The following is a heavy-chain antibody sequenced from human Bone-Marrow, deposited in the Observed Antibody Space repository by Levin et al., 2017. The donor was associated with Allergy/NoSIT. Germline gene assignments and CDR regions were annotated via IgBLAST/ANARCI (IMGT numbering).Heavy chain of an antibody. CDR3: ARVHGRVAVAASDFDY. V-gene: IGHV3-23*01. D-gene: IGHD6-19*01. Sequence: SGGSLRLSCAASGFIFGNYAMTWVRQAPGKGLEWVSSISTTGASKYFADSVKGRFSISRDHSTNTIFLQINSLRAEDTARYYCARVHGRVAVAASDFDYWGQGTLVTVSS. J-gene: IGHJ4*02. CDR1: GFIFGNYA. CDR2: ISTTGASK.